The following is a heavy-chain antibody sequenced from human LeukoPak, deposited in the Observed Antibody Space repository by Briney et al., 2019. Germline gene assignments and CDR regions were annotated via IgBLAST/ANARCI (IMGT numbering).Heavy chain of an antibody. CDR2: IIPILGTA. J-gene: IGHJ5*02. CDR1: GGTFSSYA. D-gene: IGHD4-17*01. CDR3: ASLYGDYVLDWFDP. V-gene: IGHV1-69*13. Sequence: SVKVSCKASGGTFSSYAISWVRQAPGQGLEWMGGIIPILGTANYAQKFQGRVTITADESTSTAYMELSSLRSEDTAVYYCASLYGDYVLDWFDPWGQGTLVTVSS.